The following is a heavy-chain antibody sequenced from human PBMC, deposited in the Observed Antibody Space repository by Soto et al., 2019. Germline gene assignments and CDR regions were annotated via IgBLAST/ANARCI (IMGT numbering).Heavy chain of an antibody. Sequence: TFNNFAVHCVRQAPGKGLEWVSYIGTTSSYIYYADSVKGRFTISRDNAKNSLYLQMNSLRAEDTAVYYCARASYYYDGSGYHGYWGQGTLVTVSS. J-gene: IGHJ4*02. CDR2: IGTTSSYI. V-gene: IGHV3-21*05. D-gene: IGHD3-22*01. CDR1: TFNNFA. CDR3: ARASYYYDGSGYHGY.